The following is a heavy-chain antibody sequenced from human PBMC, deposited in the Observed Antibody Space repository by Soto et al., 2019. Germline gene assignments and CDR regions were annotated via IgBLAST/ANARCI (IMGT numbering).Heavy chain of an antibody. Sequence: SESMRLPCTVSGGSIPSSYWRWFRRTPGKGLEWIAYIYDTGISGYTPSTSYNPSLKSRVTMSVDTSKSQFSLKLTSVTAADTAVYYCARGEDAFFYYGLDVWGQGITVT. CDR3: ARGEDAFFYYGLDV. V-gene: IGHV4-59*01. CDR1: GGSIPSSY. J-gene: IGHJ6*02. CDR2: IYDTGISGYTPST.